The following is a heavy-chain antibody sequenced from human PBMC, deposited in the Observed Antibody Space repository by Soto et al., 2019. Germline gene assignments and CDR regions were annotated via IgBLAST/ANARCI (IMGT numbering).Heavy chain of an antibody. CDR1: GFIFSDYA. V-gene: IGHV3-23*01. CDR3: AKVAGGLGYFDL. CDR2: ISASGGNI. Sequence: GGSLRLSCVASGFIFSDYAMTWVRQAPGKGLQWVATISASGGNIEYADSLKGRFTISRDNSKDTVYLQLNGLTADDTAVHYCAKVAGGLGYFDLWGRGTLVTVSS. J-gene: IGHJ2*01. D-gene: IGHD3-16*01.